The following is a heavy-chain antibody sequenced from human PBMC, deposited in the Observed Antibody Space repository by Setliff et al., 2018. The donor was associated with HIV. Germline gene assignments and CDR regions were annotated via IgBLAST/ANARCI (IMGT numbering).Heavy chain of an antibody. CDR1: GFTFSSYW. CDR3: ARDPAVVIPGYFDL. Sequence: QPGGSLRLSCAASGFTFSSYWMSWVRQAPGKGLEWVANIKQDGSEKYYVDSVKGRFTISRDNAKNSLYLQMNSLRAEDTAVYYCARDPAVVIPGYFDLWGRGTLVTVSS. D-gene: IGHD2-15*01. J-gene: IGHJ2*01. V-gene: IGHV3-7*01. CDR2: IKQDGSEK.